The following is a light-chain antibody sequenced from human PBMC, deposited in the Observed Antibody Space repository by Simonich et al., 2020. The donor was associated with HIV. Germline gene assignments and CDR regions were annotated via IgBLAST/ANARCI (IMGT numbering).Light chain of an antibody. CDR2: GAS. J-gene: IGKJ5*01. CDR1: QSVSSN. CDR3: QKYNSAPFT. V-gene: IGKV3-15*01. Sequence: EIVMTQSPATLSVSPGESSTPSCRARQSVSSNIAWYQQKPGQAPRLLIYGASTRATGIPARCSGSGSGTEFTLTISSLQPEDVATYYCQKYNSAPFTFGQGTRLEIK.